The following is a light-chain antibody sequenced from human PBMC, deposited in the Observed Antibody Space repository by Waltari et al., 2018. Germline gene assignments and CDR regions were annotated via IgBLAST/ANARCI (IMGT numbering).Light chain of an antibody. J-gene: IGKJ1*01. CDR1: QRVITY. V-gene: IGKV1-39*01. CDR3: QQAFSIPPT. Sequence: DIQMTQSPTSLSASVGDRVSITCRASQRVITYLNWYQQKPGTPPKLLIYGVSSLEKGVPARFSGSGSGTEFTFTISSLQPEDFATYYCQQAFSIPPTFGRGTKVEV. CDR2: GVS.